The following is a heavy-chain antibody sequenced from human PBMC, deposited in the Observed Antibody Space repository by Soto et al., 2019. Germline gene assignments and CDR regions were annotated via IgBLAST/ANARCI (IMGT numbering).Heavy chain of an antibody. D-gene: IGHD3-22*01. CDR3: ARDQTVYYYDSSGYWAPGY. CDR1: GYTFTSYG. Sequence: QVQLVQSGAEVKKPGASVKVSCKASGYTFTSYGISWVRQAPGQGLEWMGWISASNGNTNDAQKLQGKVTMTSDTSTGICYMELRNLRSDDTAVYYCARDQTVYYYDSSGYWAPGYWGQGTLVTVSS. J-gene: IGHJ4*02. V-gene: IGHV1-18*01. CDR2: ISASNGNT.